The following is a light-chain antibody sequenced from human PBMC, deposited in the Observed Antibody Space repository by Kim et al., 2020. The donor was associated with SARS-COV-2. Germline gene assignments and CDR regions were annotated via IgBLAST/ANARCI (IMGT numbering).Light chain of an antibody. Sequence: ASVGDRVAITCRASQSIINWLAWYQQKPGKAPKRLIYKTSNLESGVPSRFSGSGSGTEYTLTISSLQPDDFAAYYCQQYNDYSRSFGQGTKVDI. CDR1: QSIINW. CDR3: QQYNDYSRS. V-gene: IGKV1-5*03. J-gene: IGKJ1*01. CDR2: KTS.